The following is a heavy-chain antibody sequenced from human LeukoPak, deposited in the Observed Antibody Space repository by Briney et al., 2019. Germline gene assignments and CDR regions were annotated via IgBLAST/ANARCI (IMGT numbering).Heavy chain of an antibody. J-gene: IGHJ4*02. CDR3: ASNSGGIAVAGTLGY. Sequence: ASVKVSCKDSGGTFSSYAISWVRQAPGQGLEWMGRIIPILGIANYAQKFQGRVTITADKSTSTTYMELSSLRSEDTAVYYYASNSGGIAVAGTLGYWGQGTLVTISS. CDR2: IIPILGIA. CDR1: GGTFSSYA. V-gene: IGHV1-69*04. D-gene: IGHD6-19*01.